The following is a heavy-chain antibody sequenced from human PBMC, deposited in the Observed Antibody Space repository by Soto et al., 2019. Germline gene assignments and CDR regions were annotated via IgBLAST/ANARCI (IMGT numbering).Heavy chain of an antibody. CDR3: AKDSYYHDTSGYYIFDY. Sequence: ASVKVSCKASGYTFTSYDMNWVRQATGQGFEYLGWMNPNSGNTIYAQKFQGRVTMTEDTSTDTAYMELSSLRAEDTAVYYCAKDSYYHDTSGYYIFDYWGQGTLVTVSS. J-gene: IGHJ4*02. D-gene: IGHD3-22*01. CDR2: MNPNSGNT. CDR1: GYTFTSYD. V-gene: IGHV1-8*01.